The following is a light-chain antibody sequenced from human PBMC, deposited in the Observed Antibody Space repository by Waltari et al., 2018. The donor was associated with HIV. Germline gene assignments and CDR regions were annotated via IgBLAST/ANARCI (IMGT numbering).Light chain of an antibody. CDR3: CSYAGSYIWV. CDR2: DVS. CDR1: RRDVRRYNY. V-gene: IGLV2-11*01. Sequence: QSALTQPRSVSGSPEQSVTISCTETRRDVRRYNYVSWYQQHPGKAPKVMIYDVSKRPSGVPDRFSGSKSGNTASLTISGLQAEDEADYYCCSYAGSYIWVFGGGTKLTVL. J-gene: IGLJ3*02.